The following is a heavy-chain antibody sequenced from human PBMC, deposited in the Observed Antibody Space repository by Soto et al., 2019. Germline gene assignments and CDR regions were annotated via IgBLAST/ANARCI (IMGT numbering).Heavy chain of an antibody. CDR3: ARFYCSGGSCYLYDY. V-gene: IGHV3-21*01. CDR1: GFTFSSYS. D-gene: IGHD2-15*01. CDR2: ISSSSSYI. Sequence: PGGSPRLSCAASGFTFSSYSMNWVRQAPGKGLEWVSSISSSSSYIYYADSVKGRFTISRDNAKNPLYLQMNSLRAEDTAVYYCARFYCSGGSCYLYDYWGQGTLVTVSS. J-gene: IGHJ4*02.